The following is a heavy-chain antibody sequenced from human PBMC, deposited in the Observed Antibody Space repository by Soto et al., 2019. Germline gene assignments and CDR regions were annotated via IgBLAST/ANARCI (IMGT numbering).Heavy chain of an antibody. J-gene: IGHJ4*02. D-gene: IGHD6-13*01. V-gene: IGHV3-74*01. CDR2: IDTSGHST. Sequence: GGALRVSCYASGFVFTNFWMHWVRHVPGKGLVWVARIDTSGHSTNYAESVKGRFTISRDNAKNTVSLQMNSLRVEDTGVYYCAKDSWYFDLWSQGSQVTVSS. CDR3: AKDSWYFDL. CDR1: GFVFTNFW.